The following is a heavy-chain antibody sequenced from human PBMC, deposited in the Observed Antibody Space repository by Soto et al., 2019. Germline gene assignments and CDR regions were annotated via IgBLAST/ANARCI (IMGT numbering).Heavy chain of an antibody. CDR1: GGTFSNYA. CDR2: IIPIFGTA. V-gene: IGHV1-69*12. Sequence: QVQLVQSGAEVTKPGSSVKVSCKASGGTFSNYAISWERQAPGQGLEWMGGIIPIFGTANYAQKFQGRVTITADESTSTAYRELSSLRSEDTAIYYCAVGSVDIVPTGMKPFDPWGQGTLVTVSS. CDR3: AVGSVDIVPTGMKPFDP. J-gene: IGHJ5*02. D-gene: IGHD5-12*01.